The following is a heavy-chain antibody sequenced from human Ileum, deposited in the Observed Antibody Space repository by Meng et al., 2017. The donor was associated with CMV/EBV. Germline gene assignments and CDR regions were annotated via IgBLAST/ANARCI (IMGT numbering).Heavy chain of an antibody. CDR2: FYSSDTT. D-gene: IGHD1-26*01. J-gene: IGHJ4*02. Sequence: SRPGVRKPTGTLSLASPVSDGSVNNYYCSEIHQAARKAREWIERFYSSDTTNYHPSFDSRVTMSLDTSKNQFFLNVRSVTAADTATYNCARGPGASTREGFDYWGLGTLVTVSS. CDR3: ARGPGASTREGFDY. V-gene: IGHV4-4*07. CDR1: DGSVNNYY.